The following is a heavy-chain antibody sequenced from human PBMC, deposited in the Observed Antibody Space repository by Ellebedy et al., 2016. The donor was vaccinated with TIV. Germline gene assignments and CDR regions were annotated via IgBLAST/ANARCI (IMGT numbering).Heavy chain of an antibody. CDR3: ATSSRGWGWDAFDI. V-gene: IGHV3-53*01. J-gene: IGHJ3*02. CDR2: IHEGTKI. D-gene: IGHD6-19*01. Sequence: GESLKISCAASGVTVRSDNMGWVRQAPGKGLEWVSIIHEGTKIYYSESVKGRFTISRDNSKNTLDLQLNSLRAEDTAVYYCATSSRGWGWDAFDIWGQGTLVTVSS. CDR1: GVTVRSDN.